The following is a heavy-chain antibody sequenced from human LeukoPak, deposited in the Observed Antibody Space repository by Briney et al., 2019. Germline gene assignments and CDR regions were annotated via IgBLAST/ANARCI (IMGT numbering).Heavy chain of an antibody. CDR1: GYTFTGYY. D-gene: IGHD3-22*01. V-gene: IGHV1-2*02. CDR3: ARNSRVTMIVDAFDI. CDR2: INPNSGGT. J-gene: IGHJ3*02. Sequence: ASVKVSCKASGYTFTGYYMHWVRQAPGQGLEWMGWINPNSGGTNYAQKFQGRVTMTRDTSISTAYMELSSLRSEDTAVYYCARNSRVTMIVDAFDIWGQGTMVTVSS.